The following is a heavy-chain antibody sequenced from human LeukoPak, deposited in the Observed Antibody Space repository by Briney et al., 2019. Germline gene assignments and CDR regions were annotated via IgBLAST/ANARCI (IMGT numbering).Heavy chain of an antibody. CDR1: GFTFNDYN. J-gene: IGHJ5*02. Sequence: GGSLRLSCAASGFTFNDYNLNWFRQAPGKGLEWVSSISGSSSYIYYADSVKGRFTISRDNANNSLYLQMNSLRAEDTAIYYCARVNSGWFDPWGQGTLVTVSS. D-gene: IGHD3-10*01. CDR3: ARVNSGWFDP. V-gene: IGHV3-21*01. CDR2: ISGSSSYI.